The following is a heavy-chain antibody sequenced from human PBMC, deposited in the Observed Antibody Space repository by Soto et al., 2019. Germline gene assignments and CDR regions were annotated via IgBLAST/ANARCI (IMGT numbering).Heavy chain of an antibody. D-gene: IGHD2-21*02. J-gene: IGHJ5*02. CDR3: PKREREVGTDCWFAP. Sequence: SETLSLTCAVSGGSISSSSFHWGWIRQPPGKGLEWIGSIYYSGSTYYSPSLKSRVTISVDTSKNQFSLKLSSVTAADTAVFYCPKREREVGTDCWFAPWAQGPLSTRLL. CDR1: GGSISSSSFH. V-gene: IGHV4-39*01. CDR2: IYYSGST.